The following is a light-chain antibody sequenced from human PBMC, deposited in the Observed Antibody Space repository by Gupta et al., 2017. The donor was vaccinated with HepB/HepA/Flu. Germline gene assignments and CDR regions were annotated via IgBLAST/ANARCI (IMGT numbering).Light chain of an antibody. CDR2: DAS. Sequence: EIVVTQSPLTLSVSPGERATLSCRTSQSVNRDLAWYQQKPGQAPRPLIYDASTRAVAFPARFSASGSGTEFTLTISSLQYEDFAVYYCLQYNKWYTFGQGTKLDIK. CDR3: LQYNKWYT. CDR1: QSVNRD. J-gene: IGKJ2*01. V-gene: IGKV3-15*01.